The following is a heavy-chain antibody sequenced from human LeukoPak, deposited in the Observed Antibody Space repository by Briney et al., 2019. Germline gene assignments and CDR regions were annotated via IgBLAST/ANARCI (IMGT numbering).Heavy chain of an antibody. D-gene: IGHD6-19*01. Sequence: GGSLRLSCAASGFTFSSYSMNWVRQAPGKGLEWVSSISSSSSYIYYADSVKGRFTISRDNAKNSLYLQMNSLRAEDTALYYCAREAPYLFERWLGGYIDYWGQGPRDTV. CDR1: GFTFSSYS. CDR3: AREAPYLFERWLGGYIDY. V-gene: IGHV3-21*01. J-gene: IGHJ4*02. CDR2: ISSSSSYI.